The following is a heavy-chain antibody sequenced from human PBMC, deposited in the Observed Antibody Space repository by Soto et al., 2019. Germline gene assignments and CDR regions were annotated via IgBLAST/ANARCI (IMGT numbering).Heavy chain of an antibody. V-gene: IGHV4-59*08. J-gene: IGHJ4*02. CDR1: GGSIGNSY. Sequence: QVQLQESGPGLVKPSETLSLTCTVSGGSIGNSYWSWIRQSPGKGLEWIGYIYYSGSSNYNPSLKSRVAISVDTSKNQLSLKLSSVTDADTAVYYCARHSSSWPIFDYWGQGTLVIVSS. D-gene: IGHD6-13*01. CDR3: ARHSSSWPIFDY. CDR2: IYYSGSS.